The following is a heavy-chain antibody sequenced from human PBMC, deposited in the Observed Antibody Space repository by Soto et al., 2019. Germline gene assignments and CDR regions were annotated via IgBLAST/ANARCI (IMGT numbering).Heavy chain of an antibody. CDR3: ATGGGAAPGT. CDR2: IDHSGSI. V-gene: IGHV4-34*01. J-gene: IGHJ4*02. D-gene: IGHD6-13*01. Sequence: SETLSLTCAVYGGSFSGYYWSWIRQTPGKGLEWIGEIDHSGSIKYNPSLESRVSISLDTSRNQFSLKLSSVTAADSAVFYCATGGGAAPGTWGQGTLVTVSS. CDR1: GGSFSGYY.